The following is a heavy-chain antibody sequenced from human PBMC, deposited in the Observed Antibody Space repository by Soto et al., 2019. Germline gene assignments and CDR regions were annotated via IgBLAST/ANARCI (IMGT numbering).Heavy chain of an antibody. CDR3: ARLYALGHSSSWYDWFDP. CDR1: GGTFSSYT. J-gene: IGHJ5*02. D-gene: IGHD6-13*01. V-gene: IGHV1-69*02. Sequence: GASVKVSCKASGGTFSSYTISWVRQAPGQGLEWMGRIIPILGIANYAQKFQGRVTITADKSTSTAYMELSSLRSEDTAVYYCARLYALGHSSSWYDWFDPWGQGTLVTVSS. CDR2: IIPILGIA.